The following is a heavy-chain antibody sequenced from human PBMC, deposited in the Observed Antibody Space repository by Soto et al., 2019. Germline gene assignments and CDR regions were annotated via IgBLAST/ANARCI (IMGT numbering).Heavy chain of an antibody. V-gene: IGHV3-23*01. CDR3: AKDAVAGDGLWLMDH. CDR1: GFTFGSYA. Sequence: EVQLLESGGGLIQPGGSLTLSCAASGFTFGSYAMTWVRQAPGKGLESVAGLYGNSGGIQYADSVRGRFTIFRDNYNNIVFLHMRRLRVEDTALYFCAKDAVAGDGLWLMDHWGPGTLVTVSS. CDR2: LYGNSGGI. D-gene: IGHD2-21*02. J-gene: IGHJ4*02.